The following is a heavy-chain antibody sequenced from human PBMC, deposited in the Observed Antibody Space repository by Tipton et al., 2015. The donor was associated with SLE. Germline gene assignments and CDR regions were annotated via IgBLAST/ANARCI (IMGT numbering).Heavy chain of an antibody. J-gene: IGHJ3*02. Sequence: TLSLICTVSGGSISSGGYYWSWIRQHPGKGLEWIGYIYYSGSTYYNPSLKSRVTMSVDTSKNQFSLKLSSVTAADTAVYYCARVGSGSYERGFDAFDIWGQGTMVTVSS. CDR2: IYYSGST. D-gene: IGHD1-26*01. V-gene: IGHV4-31*03. CDR3: ARVGSGSYERGFDAFDI. CDR1: GGSISSGGYY.